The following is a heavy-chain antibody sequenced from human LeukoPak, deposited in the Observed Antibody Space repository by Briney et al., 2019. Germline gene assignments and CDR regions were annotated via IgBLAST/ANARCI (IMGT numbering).Heavy chain of an antibody. Sequence: VASVKVSCKASGYTFTSYDINWVRQATGQGLEWMGWMNPISGNTGHAQKFQGRVTMTRDTSISTAYMELSSLRSEDTAVYYCAKDLGAAAGYYFDCWGQGTLVTVSS. D-gene: IGHD6-13*01. CDR1: GYTFTSYD. V-gene: IGHV1-8*01. CDR2: MNPISGNT. CDR3: AKDLGAAAGYYFDC. J-gene: IGHJ4*02.